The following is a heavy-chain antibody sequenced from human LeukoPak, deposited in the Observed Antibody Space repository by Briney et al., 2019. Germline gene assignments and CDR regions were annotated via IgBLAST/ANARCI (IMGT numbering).Heavy chain of an antibody. Sequence: ASVTVSCKASGYTFTSYSMHWVRHAPGQGLEWMGIINPSGGSTSYAQKFQGRVTMTRDTSTSTVYMELSSLRSEDTDVYYCARDGPPPYDSSVQYYFDYWGQGTLVTVSS. CDR3: ARDGPPPYDSSVQYYFDY. CDR2: INPSGGST. V-gene: IGHV1-46*01. J-gene: IGHJ4*02. D-gene: IGHD3-22*01. CDR1: GYTFTSYS.